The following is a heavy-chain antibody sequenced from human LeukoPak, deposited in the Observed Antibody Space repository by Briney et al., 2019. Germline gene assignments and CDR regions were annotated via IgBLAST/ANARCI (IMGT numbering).Heavy chain of an antibody. V-gene: IGHV3-30*02. J-gene: IGHJ4*02. CDR1: GFTFSNFG. D-gene: IGHD6-19*01. CDR2: MAYDGRIK. CDR3: AKDRQCFDF. Sequence: QSGGSLRLSCAASGFTFSNFGMHWVRQAPGKGLEWVAYMAYDGRIKYYTDSVRGRFTISRDNSRNTVFLQMDSLRPDDTAVYYCAKDRQCFDFWGQGALVTVSS.